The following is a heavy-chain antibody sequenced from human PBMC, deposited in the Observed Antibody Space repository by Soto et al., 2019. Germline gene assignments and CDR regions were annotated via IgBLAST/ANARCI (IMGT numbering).Heavy chain of an antibody. D-gene: IGHD2-21*02. V-gene: IGHV4-59*01. Sequence: SETLSLTCTVSGGSISGYYWSWIRQPPGKGLEWIGYMNKNGRTVYNPSFKSRVTISIDTSKNQFFLKLNSVTAADTAVYYCVRDLWGYCGTDCYPLDVWGQGTTVTVSS. CDR1: GGSISGYY. J-gene: IGHJ6*02. CDR3: VRDLWGYCGTDCYPLDV. CDR2: MNKNGRT.